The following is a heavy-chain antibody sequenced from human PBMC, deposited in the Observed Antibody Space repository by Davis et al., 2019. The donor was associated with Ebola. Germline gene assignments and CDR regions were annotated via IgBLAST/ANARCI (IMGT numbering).Heavy chain of an antibody. CDR3: ARRGPEGFDY. J-gene: IGHJ4*02. CDR1: GSSIRTYY. Sequence: PSETLSLTCTVPGSSIRTYYWGWIRQPPGKGLEWIGSIYYSGSTYCNPSLKSRVTISVDTSKNQFSLNLNSVTAADTAVFYCARRGPEGFDYWGQGTLVTVSS. D-gene: IGHD1-14*01. CDR2: IYYSGST. V-gene: IGHV4-39*01.